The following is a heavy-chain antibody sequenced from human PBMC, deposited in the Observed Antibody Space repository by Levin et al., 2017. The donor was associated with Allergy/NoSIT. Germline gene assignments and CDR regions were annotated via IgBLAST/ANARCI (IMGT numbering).Heavy chain of an antibody. D-gene: IGHD6-6*01. CDR1: GGTFSSYT. Sequence: KISCKASGGTFSSYTISWVRQAPGQGLEWMGRIIPILGIANYAQKFQGRVTITADKSTSTAYMELSSLRSEDTAVYYCARYSSSSVDAFDIWGQGTLVTVSS. V-gene: IGHV1-69*02. CDR2: IIPILGIA. J-gene: IGHJ3*02. CDR3: ARYSSSSVDAFDI.